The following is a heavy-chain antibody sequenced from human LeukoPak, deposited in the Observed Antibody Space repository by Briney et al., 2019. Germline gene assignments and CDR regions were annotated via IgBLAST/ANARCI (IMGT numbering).Heavy chain of an antibody. Sequence: SQTLSLTCAISGDSVSSNSAAWNWIRQSPSRGLKWLGRTYYRSKWYNDYAVSVKSRITINPDTSKNQFSLQLNSVTPEDTAVYYCARDLFSSSGWYSSSSGEAYYYYYGMDVWGQGTTVTVSS. V-gene: IGHV6-1*01. CDR3: ARDLFSSSGWYSSSSGEAYYYYYGMDV. CDR2: TYYRSKWYN. J-gene: IGHJ6*02. D-gene: IGHD6-19*01. CDR1: GDSVSSNSAA.